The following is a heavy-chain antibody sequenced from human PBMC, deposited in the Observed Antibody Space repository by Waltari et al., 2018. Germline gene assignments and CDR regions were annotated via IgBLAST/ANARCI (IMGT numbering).Heavy chain of an antibody. D-gene: IGHD1-26*01. Sequence: EVQLVESGGGLVQSGGSLRLSCAASGFTFSAHWMHWVRQAAGKGLVWVSRITQDGSDRKYAGSVEGRFTISRDNANNMLYLQMNSLTAEDTALYYCARTFETGDLLNTPDLWGHGTLVTVSS. J-gene: IGHJ5*02. CDR2: ITQDGSDR. V-gene: IGHV3-74*03. CDR1: GFTFSAHW. CDR3: ARTFETGDLLNTPDL.